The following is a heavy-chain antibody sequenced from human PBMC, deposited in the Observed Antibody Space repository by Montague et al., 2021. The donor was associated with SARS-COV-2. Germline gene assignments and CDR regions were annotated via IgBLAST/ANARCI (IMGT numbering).Heavy chain of an antibody. J-gene: IGHJ6*02. D-gene: IGHD4/OR15-4a*01. Sequence: SETLSLTCTVSGGSISSYYWSWIRQPAGKGLEWIGRIYPSGSTKXNPSLKSRVTMSVDTSKNQFSLKLSSVTAADTAVYYCARDHMTILFMAYYYGMDVWGQGTTVTVSS. V-gene: IGHV4-4*07. CDR1: GGSISSYY. CDR2: IYPSGST. CDR3: ARDHMTILFMAYYYGMDV.